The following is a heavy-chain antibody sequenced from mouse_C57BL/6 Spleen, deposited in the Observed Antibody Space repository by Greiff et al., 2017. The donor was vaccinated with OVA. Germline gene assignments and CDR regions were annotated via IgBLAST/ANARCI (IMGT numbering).Heavy chain of an antibody. CDR3: AREGGLSGPFAY. Sequence: QVQLKESGAELVRPGSSVKLSCKASGYTFTSYWMHWVKQRPIQGLEWIGNIDPSDSETHYNQKFKDKATLTVDKSSSTAYMQLSSLTSEDSAVYYCAREGGLSGPFAYWGQGTLVTVSA. CDR1: GYTFTSYW. D-gene: IGHD3-2*02. V-gene: IGHV1-52*01. CDR2: IDPSDSET. J-gene: IGHJ3*01.